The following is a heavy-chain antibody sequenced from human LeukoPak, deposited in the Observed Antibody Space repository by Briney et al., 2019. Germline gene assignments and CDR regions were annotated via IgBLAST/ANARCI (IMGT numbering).Heavy chain of an antibody. CDR1: GFTFSSYT. Sequence: PGGSLRLSCAASGFTFSSYTINWVRQAPGKGLEWVSYITDSGSTIHYADSVNGRFTISRDNAKNSLYLQMNSLRAEDSAVYYCARSIGLTGGGVDVWGRGTTVTVSS. V-gene: IGHV3-48*04. J-gene: IGHJ6*02. CDR2: ITDSGSTI. CDR3: ARSIGLTGGGVDV. D-gene: IGHD3-9*01.